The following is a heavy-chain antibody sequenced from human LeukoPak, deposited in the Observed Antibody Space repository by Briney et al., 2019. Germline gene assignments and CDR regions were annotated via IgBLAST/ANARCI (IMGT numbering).Heavy chain of an antibody. CDR2: ISAYNGNT. Sequence: ASVKVSCKASGGTFSSYAISWVRQAPGQGLEWMGWISAYNGNTNYAQKLQGRVTMTTDTSTSTAYMELRSLRSDDTAVYYCARAPGYSSGWPPDYWGQGTLVTVSS. J-gene: IGHJ4*02. CDR1: GGTFSSYA. V-gene: IGHV1-18*01. D-gene: IGHD6-19*01. CDR3: ARAPGYSSGWPPDY.